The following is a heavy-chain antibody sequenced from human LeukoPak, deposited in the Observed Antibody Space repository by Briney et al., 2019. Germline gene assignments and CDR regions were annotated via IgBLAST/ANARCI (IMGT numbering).Heavy chain of an antibody. CDR2: ISYDGSNK. CDR3: ASTPNGVAAIYFDY. CDR1: GFIFSNYA. D-gene: IGHD2-15*01. J-gene: IGHJ4*02. Sequence: GRSLRLSCAASGFIFSNYAMHWVRQAPGKGLEWVAVISYDGSNKYYADSVKGRFTISRDNAKNTLYLQMNSLRAGDTAVYYCASTPNGVAAIYFDYWGQGTLVTVSS. V-gene: IGHV3-30*04.